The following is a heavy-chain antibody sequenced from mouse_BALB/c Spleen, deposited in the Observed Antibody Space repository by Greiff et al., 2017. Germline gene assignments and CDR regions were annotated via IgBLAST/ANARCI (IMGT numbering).Heavy chain of an antibody. V-gene: IGHV14-3*02. D-gene: IGHD2-1*01. Sequence: EVQLQQSGAELVKPGASVKLSCTASGFNIKDSYMHWVKQRPEQGLEWIGRIDPANGNTKYDPKFQGKATITADTSSNTAYLQLSSLTSEDTAVYYCAREGGGCGNYDYWGQGTTVTVSS. CDR1: GFNIKDSY. J-gene: IGHJ2*01. CDR3: AREGGGCGNYDY. CDR2: IDPANGNT.